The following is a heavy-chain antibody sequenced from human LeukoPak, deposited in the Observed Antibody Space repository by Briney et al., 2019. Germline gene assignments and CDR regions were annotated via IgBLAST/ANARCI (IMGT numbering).Heavy chain of an antibody. CDR2: ISGSSSSGRT. D-gene: IGHD3-22*01. J-gene: IGHJ4*02. V-gene: IGHV3-23*01. Sequence: GGSLRLSCAASGFTFSSNAMSWVRQAPGKGLEWVSAISGSSSSGRTFYADSVKGRFTISRDNSKNTLYLQMNSLRAEDTAIYYCTRVMWDSSGYPIDYWGQGSLVTVSS. CDR1: GFTFSSNA. CDR3: TRVMWDSSGYPIDY.